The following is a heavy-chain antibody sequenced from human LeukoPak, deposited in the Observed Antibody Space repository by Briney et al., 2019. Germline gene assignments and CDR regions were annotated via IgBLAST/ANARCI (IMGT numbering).Heavy chain of an antibody. V-gene: IGHV1-18*01. Sequence: ASVKVSCKASGYTFTSYGISWVRQAPGQGLEWMGWISAYNGNTNYAQKFQGRITMTRDTSTSTVYMELSSLRSEDTAVYYCAREAPICRNADCRTGFDYWGQGTLVAVSS. J-gene: IGHJ4*02. CDR1: GYTFTSYG. D-gene: IGHD1-1*01. CDR3: AREAPICRNADCRTGFDY. CDR2: ISAYNGNT.